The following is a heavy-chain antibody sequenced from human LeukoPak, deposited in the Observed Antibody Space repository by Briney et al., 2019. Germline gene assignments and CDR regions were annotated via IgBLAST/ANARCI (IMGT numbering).Heavy chain of an antibody. CDR1: GYTFTGYY. Sequence: ASVKVSCKASGYTFTGYYMHWVRQAPGQGLEWMGWINPNSGGTNYAQKFQGRVTMTRDTSISTAYMELSRLRSDDTAVYYCARVKTMIVVVTLFDYWGQETLVTVSS. V-gene: IGHV1-2*02. CDR3: ARVKTMIVVVTLFDY. CDR2: INPNSGGT. J-gene: IGHJ4*02. D-gene: IGHD3-22*01.